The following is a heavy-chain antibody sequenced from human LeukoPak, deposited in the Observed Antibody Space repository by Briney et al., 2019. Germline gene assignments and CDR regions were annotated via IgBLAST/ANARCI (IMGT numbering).Heavy chain of an antibody. CDR3: ARGGQLLHYYYYYMDV. CDR1: GGTFNSYA. V-gene: IGHV1-69*05. CDR2: IIPIFGTA. J-gene: IGHJ6*03. Sequence: SVKVSCKASGGTFNSYAISWVRQAPGQGLEWMGRIIPIFGTANYAQKFQGRVTITTDESTSTAYMELSSLRSEDTAVYYCARGGQLLHYYYYYMDVWGKGTTVTVSS. D-gene: IGHD2-2*01.